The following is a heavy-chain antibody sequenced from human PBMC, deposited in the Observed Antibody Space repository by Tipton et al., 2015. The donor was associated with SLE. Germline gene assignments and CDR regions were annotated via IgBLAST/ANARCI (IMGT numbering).Heavy chain of an antibody. CDR3: AKARTIFGVVTPLGGMDV. V-gene: IGHV3-43*02. CDR1: GFTFSNYD. CDR2: ISWDGGTS. J-gene: IGHJ6*02. D-gene: IGHD3-3*01. Sequence: SLRLSCAASGFTFSNYDMHWVRQPPGKGLEWVSLISWDGGTSKYADSVKGRFTISRDNRNNSLYLQMNSLRIGDTALYYCAKARTIFGVVTPLGGMDVWGQGTTVTVSS.